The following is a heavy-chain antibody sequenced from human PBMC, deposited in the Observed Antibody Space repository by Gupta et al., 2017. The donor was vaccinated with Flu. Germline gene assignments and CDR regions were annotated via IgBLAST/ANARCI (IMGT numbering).Heavy chain of an antibody. CDR3: ARGGGRWFGELFDY. CDR2: IYTSGST. V-gene: IGHV4-61*02. J-gene: IGHJ4*02. CDR1: GASISSGSYY. D-gene: IGHD3-10*01. Sequence: QVQLQESGPGLVTPSQTLSLTCTVSGASISSGSYYWSWSRQPAGKGLEWIGRIYTSGSTNYNPSRKSRVTISVDTSKNQFSLKLSSVTAADTAVYYCARGGGRWFGELFDYWGQGTLVTVSS.